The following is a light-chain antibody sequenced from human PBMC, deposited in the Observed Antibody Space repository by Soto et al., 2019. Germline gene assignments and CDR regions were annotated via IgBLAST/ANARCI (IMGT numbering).Light chain of an antibody. J-gene: IGLJ7*01. CDR2: INV. V-gene: IGLV1-44*01. CDR3: ATWDDDLNAAV. CDR1: SSNIAGNT. Sequence: QSVLTQPPSLSGTPGQRVTISCSGSSSNIAGNTVHWYQHLPGTAPKLLIYINVQRPSGVPGRFSASTSGTSASLAISGLQSDDEADYYCATWDDDLNAAVFGGGTQLTVL.